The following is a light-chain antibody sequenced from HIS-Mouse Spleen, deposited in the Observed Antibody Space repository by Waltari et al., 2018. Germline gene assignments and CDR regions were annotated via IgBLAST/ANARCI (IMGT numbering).Light chain of an antibody. J-gene: IGKJ4*01. CDR1: QDISIY. Sequence: DIQMTQSPSSLSASVGDRVTITCQASQDISIYLNWYQQKPGKAPKLLIYDASNLETGVPSRFSGSGSGTDFTFTISSLQPEDIATYYCQQYDNLLTFGGGTKVEIK. CDR3: QQYDNLLT. V-gene: IGKV1-33*01. CDR2: DAS.